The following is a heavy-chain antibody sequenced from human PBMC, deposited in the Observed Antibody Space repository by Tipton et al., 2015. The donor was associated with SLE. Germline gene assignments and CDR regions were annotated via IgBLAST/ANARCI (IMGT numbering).Heavy chain of an antibody. V-gene: IGHV4-4*07. D-gene: IGHD6-6*01. J-gene: IGHJ4*02. CDR2: IYISGST. Sequence: LRLSCTVSGGSISSYYWSWIRQPAGKGLEWIGRIYISGSTNYNPSLRSRVTISVDTSKNQFSLKLSSVTAADTAVYYCARHRIAAFDYWGQGTLVTVSS. CDR3: ARHRIAAFDY. CDR1: GGSISSYY.